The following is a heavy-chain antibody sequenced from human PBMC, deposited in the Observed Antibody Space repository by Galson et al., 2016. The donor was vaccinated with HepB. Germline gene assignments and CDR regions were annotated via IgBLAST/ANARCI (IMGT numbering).Heavy chain of an antibody. CDR3: AGDPRFRSALGSDF. J-gene: IGHJ4*02. CDR1: GDSLYSYY. V-gene: IGHV4-59*01. CDR2: IYYTGDT. Sequence: SETLSLTCTVSGDSLYSYYWSWIRQPPGKGLEWIGYIYYTGDTDYNPSLKSQVTISIDPSKHQFSLTLNTVTAADTAVYYCAGDPRFRSALGSDFWGQGIPVTVSS. D-gene: IGHD3-10*01.